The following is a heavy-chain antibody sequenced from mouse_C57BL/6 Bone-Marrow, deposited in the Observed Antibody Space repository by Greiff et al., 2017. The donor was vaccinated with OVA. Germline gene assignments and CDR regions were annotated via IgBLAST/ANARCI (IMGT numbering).Heavy chain of an antibody. J-gene: IGHJ2*01. CDR1: GFTFSDYG. D-gene: IGHD3-3*01. V-gene: IGHV5-17*01. Sequence: EVHLVESGGGLVKPGGSLKLSCAASGFTFSDYGMHWVRQAPEKGLEWVAYISSGSSTIYYADTVKGRFTISRDNAKNTLFLQMTSLRSEDTAMYYCARRRLYYFDYWGQGTTLTVSS. CDR3: ARRRLYYFDY. CDR2: ISSGSSTI.